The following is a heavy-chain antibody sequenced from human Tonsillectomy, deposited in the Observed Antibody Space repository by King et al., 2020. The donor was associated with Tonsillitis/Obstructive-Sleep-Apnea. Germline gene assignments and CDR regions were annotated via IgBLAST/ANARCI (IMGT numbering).Heavy chain of an antibody. CDR3: ARGEYGITAPGTWYYYMDV. V-gene: IGHV3-11*01. J-gene: IGHJ6*03. CDR1: GFTFRDYY. Sequence: VQLVESGGGLVKPGGSLRLSCAASGFTFRDYYMNWIRQAPGKGLEWVSFFSRSGSTVNYGDSVRGRFTISRDNAKNSLSLQMNSLRAEDTAVYYCARGEYGITAPGTWYYYMDVWGRGTTVTVSS. CDR2: FSRSGSTV. D-gene: IGHD6-13*01.